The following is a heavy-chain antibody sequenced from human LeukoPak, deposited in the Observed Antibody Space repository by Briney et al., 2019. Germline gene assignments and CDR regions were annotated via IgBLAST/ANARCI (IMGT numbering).Heavy chain of an antibody. V-gene: IGHV1-8*03. D-gene: IGHD6-19*01. CDR1: GYSFTIYE. J-gene: IGHJ4*02. CDR2: MNPNSGNT. Sequence: ASVKVSCKASGYSFTIYEINWVRQATGQGLEWMGWMNPNSGNTGYAQKFQGRLTITRNTSISTAHMELSSLRAEDTAVYYCARGGAVAGNDYFDYWGQGTLVTVSS. CDR3: ARGGAVAGNDYFDY.